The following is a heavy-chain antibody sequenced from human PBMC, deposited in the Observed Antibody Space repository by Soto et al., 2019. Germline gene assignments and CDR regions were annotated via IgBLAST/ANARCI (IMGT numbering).Heavy chain of an antibody. CDR3: ARVPGDSYGYEYWYFDL. Sequence: EVQLLESGGGLVQPGGSLRLSCAASGFTFSSYPMSWVRQGLGEGLEWVSTISGSGGSTYYTDSVKGRFTISRDNSKNTLFLQMNTLRAEDTAVYSCARVPGDSYGYEYWYFDLWGRGTLVTVSS. CDR2: ISGSGGST. J-gene: IGHJ2*01. CDR1: GFTFSSYP. D-gene: IGHD5-18*01. V-gene: IGHV3-23*01.